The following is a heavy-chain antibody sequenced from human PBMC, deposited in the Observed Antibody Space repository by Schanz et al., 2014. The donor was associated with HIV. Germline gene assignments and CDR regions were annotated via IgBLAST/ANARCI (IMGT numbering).Heavy chain of an antibody. CDR2: IYYSGNT. CDR3: ARLGSEYDRSGWPTLFDY. Sequence: QVHLQQWGPGLVKPSQTLSLTCTVSGGSISSGGHYWSWIHQHPGKGLEWIGYIYYSGNTYYNPSPKGRFTNSVDPPKNHFSRKRSSGPAADTAVYYCARLGSEYDRSGWPTLFDYWGQGTLVTVSS. D-gene: IGHD6-19*01. J-gene: IGHJ4*02. CDR1: GGSISSGGHY. V-gene: IGHV4-31*03.